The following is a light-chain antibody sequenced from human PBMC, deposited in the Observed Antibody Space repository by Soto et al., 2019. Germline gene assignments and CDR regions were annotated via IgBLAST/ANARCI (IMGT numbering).Light chain of an antibody. CDR3: TSYAGGNNV. Sequence: QSALTQPPSASGSPGQSVTISCTGTSSDVGGYHYVSWYQQHPGKVPKLIIYEVNKRRSGVPDRFSGSKSGNTASLIVAGLQAEDEADYYCTSYAGGNNVFGTGTKLTVL. CDR1: SSDVGGYHY. V-gene: IGLV2-8*01. CDR2: EVN. J-gene: IGLJ1*01.